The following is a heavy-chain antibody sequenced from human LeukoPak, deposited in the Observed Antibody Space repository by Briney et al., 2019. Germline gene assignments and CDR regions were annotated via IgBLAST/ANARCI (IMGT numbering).Heavy chain of an antibody. V-gene: IGHV3-23*01. Sequence: SGGSLRLSCTASGFTLSSYEMRWIRQAPGKGLEWVSSIDYSGGSTHYADSVKGRFTISRDNSKNTLYLLMKSLRADDTAWWYEKISSMRAETVNNLKRKFQDTAVSSNEQPESRGHGRVLLCEARITMVRGVILGSFDYWGQGTLVTVSS. D-gene: IGHD2-15*01. CDR1: GFTLSSYE. J-gene: IGHJ4*02. CDR2: IDYSGGST. CDR3: KISSMRAETVNNLKRKFQDTAVSSNEQPESRGHGRVLLCEARITMVRGVILGSFDY.